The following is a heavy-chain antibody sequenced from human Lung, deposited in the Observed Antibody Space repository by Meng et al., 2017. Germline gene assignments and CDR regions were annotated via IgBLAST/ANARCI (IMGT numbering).Heavy chain of an antibody. D-gene: IGHD4-11*01. Sequence: VQQQPGGAGRVKASEALSLTCVVSGGYFSDYYWSWIRQPPGKGLEWIGEINHSGSTNYNPSLESRATISVDTSQNNLSLKLSSVTAADSAVYYCARGPTTMAHDFDYWGQGTLVTVSS. V-gene: IGHV4-34*01. CDR3: ARGPTTMAHDFDY. CDR1: GGYFSDYY. J-gene: IGHJ4*02. CDR2: INHSGST.